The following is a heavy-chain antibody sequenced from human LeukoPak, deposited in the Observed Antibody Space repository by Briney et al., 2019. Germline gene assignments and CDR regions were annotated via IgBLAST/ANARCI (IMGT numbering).Heavy chain of an antibody. D-gene: IGHD5-24*01. Sequence: VASVTVSCKASGYTFTSYDINWVRQAPGQGLEWMGRIIPILGIANYAQKFQGRVTITADKSTSTAYMELSSLRSEDTAVYYCARDLEDGYNPRFDYWGQGTLVTVSS. CDR2: IIPILGIA. V-gene: IGHV1-69*04. J-gene: IGHJ4*02. CDR3: ARDLEDGYNPRFDY. CDR1: GYTFTSYD.